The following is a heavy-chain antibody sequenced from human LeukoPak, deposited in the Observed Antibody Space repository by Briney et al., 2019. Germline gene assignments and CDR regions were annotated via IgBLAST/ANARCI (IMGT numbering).Heavy chain of an antibody. CDR3: ARDRGYSGYDPIGLFDY. CDR2: IYSGGST. V-gene: IGHV3-66*01. D-gene: IGHD5-12*01. Sequence: QTGGSLRLSCAASGFTVSSNYMSWVRQAPGKGLEWVSVIYSGGSTYYADSVKGRFTISRDNSKNTLYLQMNSLRAKDTAVYYRARDRGYSGYDPIGLFDYWGQGTLVTVSS. J-gene: IGHJ4*02. CDR1: GFTVSSNY.